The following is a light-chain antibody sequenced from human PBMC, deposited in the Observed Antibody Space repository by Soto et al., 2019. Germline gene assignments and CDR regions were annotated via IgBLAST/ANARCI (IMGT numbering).Light chain of an antibody. J-gene: IGKJ3*01. CDR1: QAVNTR. CDR3: QQYGSTPFT. Sequence: EIVLTQSPATLSSFPGDRVTLSCRASQAVNTRLAWYQHKPGQAPRLLIYGASRRATGIPDRFSGSGSGADFTLTINRLEPEDFAAYYCQQYGSTPFTFGPGTKVDIK. V-gene: IGKV3-20*01. CDR2: GAS.